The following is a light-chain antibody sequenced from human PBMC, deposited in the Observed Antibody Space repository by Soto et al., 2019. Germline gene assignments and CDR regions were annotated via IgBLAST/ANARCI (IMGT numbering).Light chain of an antibody. CDR1: ISDIGSYNL. J-gene: IGLJ2*01. Sequence: QSALTQPASVSGSPGQSSTISCDGTISDIGSYNLVSWYQQRPGKAPKLMIFEASKRPSGVSNRFSGSKSGNTASLTISGLQAEDEADYYCCSFEGSGTIFGGGTKVTVL. V-gene: IGLV2-23*01. CDR3: CSFEGSGTI. CDR2: EAS.